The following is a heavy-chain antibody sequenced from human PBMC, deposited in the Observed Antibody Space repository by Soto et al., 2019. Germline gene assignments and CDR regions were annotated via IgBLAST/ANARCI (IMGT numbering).Heavy chain of an antibody. CDR2: ISGSGGST. CDR1: GFTFSSYS. V-gene: IGHV3-23*04. CDR3: AKGDYGDYDAFDI. J-gene: IGHJ3*02. D-gene: IGHD4-17*01. Sequence: EVQLVESGGGLVKPGGSLRLSCAASGFTFSSYSMNWVRQAPGRGLEWVSAISGSGGSTYYADCVKGRFTISRDNSKNTLYLQMNSLRAEDTAVYYCAKGDYGDYDAFDIWGQGTMVTVSS.